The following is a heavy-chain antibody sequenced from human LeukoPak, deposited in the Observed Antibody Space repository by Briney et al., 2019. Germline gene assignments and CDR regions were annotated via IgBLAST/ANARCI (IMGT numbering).Heavy chain of an antibody. CDR3: ARDPLYCSGGSCYYDAFDI. D-gene: IGHD2-15*01. J-gene: IGHJ3*02. CDR2: TYYRSKWYN. CDR1: GDSVSSNSAA. Sequence: SQTLSLTCALSGDSVSSNSAAWNWIRQSPSRGLEWLGRTYYRSKWYNDYAVSVKSRITINPDTSKNQFSLQLNSVTPEDTAVYYCARDPLYCSGGSCYYDAFDIWGQGTMVTVSS. V-gene: IGHV6-1*01.